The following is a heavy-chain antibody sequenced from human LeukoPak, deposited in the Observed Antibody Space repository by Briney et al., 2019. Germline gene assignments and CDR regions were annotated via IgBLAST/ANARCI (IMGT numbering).Heavy chain of an antibody. CDR3: VKARMPHCGTDCLES. CDR1: GFTFSNYG. D-gene: IGHD2-21*02. CDR2: IRGSGGGT. Sequence: GESLRLSCAASGFTFSNYGMSWVRQAPGKGLEWVSVIRGSGGGTYYPDSVKGRFTISRDNSKNTVYLQMNSLRAEDTAVYYCVKARMPHCGTDCLESWGQGTLVTVSS. J-gene: IGHJ4*02. V-gene: IGHV3-23*01.